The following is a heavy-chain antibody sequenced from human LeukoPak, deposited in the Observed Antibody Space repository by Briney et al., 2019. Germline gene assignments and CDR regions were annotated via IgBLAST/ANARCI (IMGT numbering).Heavy chain of an antibody. CDR3: ARVWDGYNYWFDP. J-gene: IGHJ5*02. V-gene: IGHV4-31*03. Sequence: PSETLSLTCTVSGGSISSGGYYWSWIRQHPGKGLEWIGYIYYSGSTYYNPSLKSRVTISVDTSKNQFSLKLSSVTAADTAVYYCARVWDGYNYWFDPWGQGTLVTVSS. CDR2: IYYSGST. CDR1: GGSISSGGYY. D-gene: IGHD5-24*01.